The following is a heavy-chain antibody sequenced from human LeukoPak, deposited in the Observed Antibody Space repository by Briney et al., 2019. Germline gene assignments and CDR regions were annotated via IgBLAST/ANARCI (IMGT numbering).Heavy chain of an antibody. CDR2: INQDGSAK. J-gene: IGHJ6*03. CDR3: ARDPYSGNYGNYYYYYMDV. D-gene: IGHD1-26*01. V-gene: IGHV3-7*01. Sequence: GGSLRLSCAASGFTFSDYWMSWVRQAPGKGLEWVANINQDGSAKNYVDSVKGRFTISRDNAKNSLYLQMNSLGPEDTAVYYCARDPYSGNYGNYYYYYMDVWGKGTTVTISS. CDR1: GFTFSDYW.